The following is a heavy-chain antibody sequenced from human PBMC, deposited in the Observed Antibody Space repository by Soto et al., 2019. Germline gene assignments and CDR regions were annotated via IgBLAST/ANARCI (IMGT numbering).Heavy chain of an antibody. V-gene: IGHV1-8*01. CDR1: GYTFTRYD. J-gene: IGHJ4*02. Sequence: QVQLVQSGAEVKKPGASVKVSCKASGYTFTRYDINWVRQATGQGLDWMGWMNPNSGNKGYAQKFQGRVKKTRNTSRSTASIGPSGLRSGVPVGYYRARGALHDFGGVSVRFEHWGQGTQVSVSS. CDR2: MNPNSGNK. CDR3: ARGALHDFGGVSVRFEH. D-gene: IGHD3-16*02.